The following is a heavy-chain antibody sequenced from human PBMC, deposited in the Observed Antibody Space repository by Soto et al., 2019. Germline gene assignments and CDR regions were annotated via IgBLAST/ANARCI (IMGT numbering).Heavy chain of an antibody. Sequence: SETLSLTCTVSGGSISSSSYYWGWIRQPPGKGLEWIGSIYYSGSTYYNPSLKSRVTISVDTSKNQFSLRLSSVTAADTAVYYCARQAAGSIYYYYYYGMDVWGQGTTVTVSS. J-gene: IGHJ6*02. CDR1: GGSISSSSYY. CDR3: ARQAAGSIYYYYYYGMDV. CDR2: IYYSGST. V-gene: IGHV4-39*01. D-gene: IGHD6-13*01.